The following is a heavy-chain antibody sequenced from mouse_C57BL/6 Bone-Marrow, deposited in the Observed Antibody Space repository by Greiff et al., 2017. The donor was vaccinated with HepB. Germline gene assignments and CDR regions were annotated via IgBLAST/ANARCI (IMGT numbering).Heavy chain of an antibody. J-gene: IGHJ4*01. CDR3: ARRITTVYAMDY. Sequence: EVKVEESRGGLVQPGGSLKLSCAASGFTFSDYYMYWVRQTPEKRLECVAYISNGGGSTYYPDTVKGRFTISRDNAKNTLYLQMSRLKSEDTAMYYCARRITTVYAMDYWGQGTSVTVSS. CDR2: ISNGGGST. D-gene: IGHD1-1*01. CDR1: GFTFSDYY. V-gene: IGHV5-12*01.